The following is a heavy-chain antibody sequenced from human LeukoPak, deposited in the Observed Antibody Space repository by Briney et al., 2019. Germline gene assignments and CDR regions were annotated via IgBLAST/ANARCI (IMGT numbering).Heavy chain of an antibody. CDR1: GGSISSNTCY. D-gene: IGHD3-10*01. Sequence: PSETLSLTCTVPGGSISSNTCYWGWIRQPPGKGLEWIGTICSSGSTYYNPSLKSRLTISVDTSKNQFSLKLSSVTAADTAVYYCASVSLDYGSANWGQGTLVTVSS. CDR2: ICSSGST. CDR3: ASVSLDYGSAN. J-gene: IGHJ4*02. V-gene: IGHV4-39*07.